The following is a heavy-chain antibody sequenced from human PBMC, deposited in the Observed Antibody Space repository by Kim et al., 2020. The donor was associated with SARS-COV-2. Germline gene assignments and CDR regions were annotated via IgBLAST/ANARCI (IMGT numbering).Heavy chain of an antibody. CDR3: ARDREEERYYSYYSIDA. CDR2: INAGNGNT. CDR1: GYTFTSYA. V-gene: IGHV1-3*01. Sequence: ASVKVSCKASGYTFTSYAMHWVRQAPGQRLEWMGWINAGNGNTKYSQKFQGRVTITRHTSASTAYMELSSLRSEDTAVYYCARDREEERYYSYYSIDAWGEGTTVTVSS. D-gene: IGHD1-26*01. J-gene: IGHJ6*04.